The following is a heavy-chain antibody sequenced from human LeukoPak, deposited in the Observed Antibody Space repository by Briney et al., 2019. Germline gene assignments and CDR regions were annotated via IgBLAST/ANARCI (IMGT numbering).Heavy chain of an antibody. CDR1: GFSFSSYA. D-gene: IGHD6-19*01. J-gene: IGHJ4*02. CDR3: AKRSGFTTGWFFDF. Sequence: GGSLRLSCAASGFSFSSYAMSWVRQAPGKGLEWVSSISGSGDNTYYAESVKGRFTISRDNSKNTLFLQMNSLRAEDTAVFYCAKRSGFTTGWFFDFRGQGTLVTVSS. CDR2: ISGSGDNT. V-gene: IGHV3-23*01.